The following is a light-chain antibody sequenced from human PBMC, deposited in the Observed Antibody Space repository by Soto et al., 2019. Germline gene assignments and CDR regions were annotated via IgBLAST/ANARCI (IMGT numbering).Light chain of an antibody. CDR3: CSYAGSSNWV. V-gene: IGLV2-23*02. J-gene: IGLJ3*02. CDR1: SSDVGRYKL. Sequence: QSALTQPRSVSGSPGQSVNISCTGTSSDVGRYKLVSWYQQHPGRAPKLIIYEITKRPSGVSNRFSGSRSGNTASLTISGLLAEDEADYYCCSYAGSSNWVFGGGTKLTVL. CDR2: EIT.